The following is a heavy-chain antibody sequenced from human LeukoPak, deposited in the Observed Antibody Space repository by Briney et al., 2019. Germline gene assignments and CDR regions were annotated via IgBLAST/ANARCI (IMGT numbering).Heavy chain of an antibody. Sequence: GGSLRLSCAASGFTFSSYAMSWVRQAPGKGLEWVSTISGTGGSTYYADSVKGQFTISRDNSKNTLYLQMNSLRAEDTAVYYCAKDLSTSYYYDSSGDGYWGQGTLVTVSS. J-gene: IGHJ4*02. CDR2: ISGTGGST. CDR1: GFTFSSYA. V-gene: IGHV3-23*01. CDR3: AKDLSTSYYYDSSGDGY. D-gene: IGHD3-22*01.